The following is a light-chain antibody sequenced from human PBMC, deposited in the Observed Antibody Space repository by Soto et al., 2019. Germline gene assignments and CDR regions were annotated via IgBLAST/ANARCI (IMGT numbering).Light chain of an antibody. CDR1: QSISSNY. J-gene: IGKJ1*01. CDR3: QQYVSWT. CDR2: GAS. Sequence: EIVLTQSPGTLSLSPGERATLSCRASQSISSNYLAWYQQKPGQAPRLLIYGASSRATGIPDMFSGSGSGKAFTLTISRLEPEDSAIYYCQQYVSWTFGQGTRVEI. V-gene: IGKV3-20*01.